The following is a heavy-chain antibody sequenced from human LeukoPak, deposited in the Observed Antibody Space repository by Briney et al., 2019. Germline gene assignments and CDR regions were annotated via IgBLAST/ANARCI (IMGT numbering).Heavy chain of an antibody. D-gene: IGHD5-24*01. CDR2: INHSGST. V-gene: IGHV4-34*01. Sequence: SETLSLTCVVYGVSFSGYYWSWIRQPPGKGLEWIGEINHSGSTNYNPSLTSRVTISVDTSKNQFSLKLRSVTAADTAVYYCARTRWLQSLFDYWGQGTLVTVSS. CDR3: ARTRWLQSLFDY. CDR1: GVSFSGYY. J-gene: IGHJ4*02.